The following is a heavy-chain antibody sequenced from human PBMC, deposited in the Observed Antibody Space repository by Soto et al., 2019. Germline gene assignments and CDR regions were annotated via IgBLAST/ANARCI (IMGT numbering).Heavy chain of an antibody. Sequence: ASVKVSCKASGYTFTSYAMHWVRQAPGQRLEWMGWINAGNGNTKYSQKFQGRVTITRDTSASTAYMELSSLRSEDTAVYYCARGGGVGATNFGYWGQGTLVTVSS. D-gene: IGHD1-26*01. CDR2: INAGNGNT. CDR3: ARGGGVGATNFGY. J-gene: IGHJ4*02. V-gene: IGHV1-3*01. CDR1: GYTFTSYA.